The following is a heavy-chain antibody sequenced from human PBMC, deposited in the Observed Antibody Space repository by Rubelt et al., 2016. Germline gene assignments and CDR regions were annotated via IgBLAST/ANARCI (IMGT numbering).Heavy chain of an antibody. CDR2: ISGSRGST. J-gene: IGHJ2*01. V-gene: IGHV3-23*01. CDR3: AKKRGGGYIQLWLSGYFDL. Sequence: GKGPEWVSVISGSRGSTYYADSVKGRFTISRDNSKNTLYLQMNSLRAEDTAVYYCAKKRGGGYIQLWLSGYFDLWGRGTLVTVSS. D-gene: IGHD5-18*01.